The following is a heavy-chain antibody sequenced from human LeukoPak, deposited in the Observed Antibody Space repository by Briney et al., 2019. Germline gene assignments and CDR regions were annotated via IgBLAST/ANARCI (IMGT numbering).Heavy chain of an antibody. J-gene: IGHJ4*02. CDR3: ARRKIGAGRTRQTPYDY. CDR2: INHSGST. V-gene: IGHV4-34*01. D-gene: IGHD1/OR15-1a*01. Sequence: SETLSLTCAVYGGSFSGYYWSWIRQPPGKGLEWIGEINHSGSTNYNPSLKSRVTISVDTSKNQFSLKLSSVTAADTAVYYCARRKIGAGRTRQTPYDYWGQGTLVTVSS. CDR1: GGSFSGYY.